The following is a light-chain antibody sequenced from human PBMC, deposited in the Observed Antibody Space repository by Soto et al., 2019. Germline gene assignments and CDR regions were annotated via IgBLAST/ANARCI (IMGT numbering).Light chain of an antibody. CDR2: WAS. J-gene: IGKJ4*01. V-gene: IGKV4-1*01. CDR1: QSVFYSSNNKNY. Sequence: DIVMTQSPDSLAVSLGEWATINCKSSQSVFYSSNNKNYLAWYQQKPGQPPKLLIYWASTLDSGVPDRFSGSGSGTDFTLTISSLQAEDVAIYYCQQYYNTPFTFGGGTKVEIK. CDR3: QQYYNTPFT.